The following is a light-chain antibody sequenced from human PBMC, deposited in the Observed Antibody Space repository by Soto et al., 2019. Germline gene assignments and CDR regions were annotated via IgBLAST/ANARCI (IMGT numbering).Light chain of an antibody. CDR1: QSVSRSY. CDR2: GAS. J-gene: IGKJ2*01. V-gene: IGKV3-20*01. CDR3: QQHGSSPPYT. Sequence: EIVLTQSPGTLSLSPGERATLSCRASQSVSRSYLAWYQQKPGQAPRLLIYGASSRATGVPDRFSASGSGTDFTLTISRLEPEDFAMYYCQQHGSSPPYTFGQGTKVDIK.